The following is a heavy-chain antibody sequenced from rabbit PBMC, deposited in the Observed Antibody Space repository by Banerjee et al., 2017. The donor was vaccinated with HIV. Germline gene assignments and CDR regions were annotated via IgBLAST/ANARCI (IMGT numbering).Heavy chain of an antibody. D-gene: IGHD4-1*01. V-gene: IGHV1S40*01. Sequence: QQLVESGGGLVKPGASLTLTCTASGFSFSSGYDMCWVRQAPGKGLEWIAYIATGSSGSTYYASWAKGRFTISKTSSTTVTLQMTSLTAADTATYFCARYSDFDLWGPGTLVTVS. CDR3: ARYSDFDL. CDR2: IATGSSGST. CDR1: GFSFSSGYD. J-gene: IGHJ4*01.